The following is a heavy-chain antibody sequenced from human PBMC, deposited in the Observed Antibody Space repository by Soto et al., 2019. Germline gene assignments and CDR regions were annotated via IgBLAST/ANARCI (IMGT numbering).Heavy chain of an antibody. CDR3: AHKGGRGAGMDV. J-gene: IGHJ6*02. CDR2: MYWDGDK. Sequence: QITLKESGPTLVNPTQTLTLTCIFSGFSLTTSEVGVAWIRQSPGKALEWLALMYWDGDKRYSPFLKSRLTITKETPNHQVGLTMTNMDPGDTGTYYCAHKGGRGAGMDVWGQGTTVTVSS. D-gene: IGHD2-15*01. CDR1: GFSLTTSEVG. V-gene: IGHV2-5*02.